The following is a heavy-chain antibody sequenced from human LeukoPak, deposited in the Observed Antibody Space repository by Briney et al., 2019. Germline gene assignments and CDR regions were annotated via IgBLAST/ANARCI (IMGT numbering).Heavy chain of an antibody. CDR1: GGSISNYY. D-gene: IGHD3-16*01. CDR2: LHASGST. CDR3: ARDQSGSGGHNNDAFDI. V-gene: IGHV4-4*07. Sequence: SETLSLTCSVSGGSISNYYWNWIRQPAGKGLEWIGRLHASGSTRYNPSFGTRVTMSADTSKNQLSLKLTSVAAADTALYFCARDQSGSGGHNNDAFDIWGQGTMVTVYS. J-gene: IGHJ3*02.